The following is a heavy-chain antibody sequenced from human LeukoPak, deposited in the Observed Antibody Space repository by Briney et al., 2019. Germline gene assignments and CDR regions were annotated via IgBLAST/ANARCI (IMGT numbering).Heavy chain of an antibody. Sequence: SETLSLTCTVSGGSISSSSYYWGWIRQPPGKGLEWIGSIYYSGSTYYNPSLKSRVTISVDTSKNQFSLKLSSVTAADTAVYYCAREGRDGYNEYWGQGTLVTVSS. V-gene: IGHV4-39*07. CDR1: GGSISSSSYY. D-gene: IGHD5-24*01. CDR3: AREGRDGYNEY. J-gene: IGHJ4*02. CDR2: IYYSGST.